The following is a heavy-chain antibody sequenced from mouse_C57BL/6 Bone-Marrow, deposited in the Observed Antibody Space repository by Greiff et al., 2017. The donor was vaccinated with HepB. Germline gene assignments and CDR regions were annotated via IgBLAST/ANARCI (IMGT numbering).Heavy chain of an antibody. V-gene: IGHV5-12*01. J-gene: IGHJ1*03. Sequence: EVMLVESGGGLVQPGGSLKLSCAASGFTFSDYYMYWVRQTPEKRLEWVAYISNGGGSTYYPDTVKGRFTISRDNAKNTLYLQMSRLKSEDTAMYYCARHGGITTDWYFDVWGTGTTVTVSS. CDR3: ARHGGITTDWYFDV. CDR2: ISNGGGST. CDR1: GFTFSDYY. D-gene: IGHD1-1*01.